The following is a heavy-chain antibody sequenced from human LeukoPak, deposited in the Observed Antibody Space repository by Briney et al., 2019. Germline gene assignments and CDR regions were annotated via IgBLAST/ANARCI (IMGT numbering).Heavy chain of an antibody. CDR1: GYSISSGYY. CDR3: ARVAGGIAAAVDY. Sequence: SETLSLTCTVSGYSISSGYYWGWIRQPPGKGLEWIGYIYHSGSTYYNPSLKSRVAISVDRSKNQFSLKLSSVTAADTAVYYCARVAGGIAAAVDYWGQGTLVTVSS. V-gene: IGHV4-38-2*02. D-gene: IGHD6-13*01. CDR2: IYHSGST. J-gene: IGHJ4*02.